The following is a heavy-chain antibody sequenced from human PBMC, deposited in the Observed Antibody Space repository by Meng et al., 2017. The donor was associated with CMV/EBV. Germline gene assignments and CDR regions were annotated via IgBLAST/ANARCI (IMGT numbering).Heavy chain of an antibody. CDR2: IDSDGSTT. Sequence: GGSLRLSCAASEFTFSTYWIHWVRQASGKGLVWVSRIDSDGSTTSYADSVKGRFTISRDNAKKTLYLQMNSLRADDTAVYYCAKILWDFRHIWGQGTMVTVSS. D-gene: IGHD1-26*01. CDR1: EFTFSTYW. J-gene: IGHJ3*02. V-gene: IGHV3-74*01. CDR3: AKILWDFRHI.